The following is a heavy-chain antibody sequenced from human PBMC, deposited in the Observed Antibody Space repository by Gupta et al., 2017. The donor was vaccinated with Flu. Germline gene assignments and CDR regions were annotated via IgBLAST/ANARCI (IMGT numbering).Heavy chain of an antibody. J-gene: IGHJ4*02. D-gene: IGHD1-26*01. Sequence: EVQLVDSGGGLVKPGGSLRPSCAASGFTFSSYRMNWVRQAPGKGLEWVSSISSSSSYIYYADSVKGRFTISRDNAKNSLYLQMNSLRAEDTAVYYCARSWEPSGNFDYWGQGTLVTVSS. V-gene: IGHV3-21*01. CDR1: GFTFSSYR. CDR3: ARSWEPSGNFDY. CDR2: ISSSSSYI.